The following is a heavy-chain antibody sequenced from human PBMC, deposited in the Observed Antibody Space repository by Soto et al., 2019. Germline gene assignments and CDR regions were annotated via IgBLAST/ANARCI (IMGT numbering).Heavy chain of an antibody. D-gene: IGHD6-13*01. CDR2: IYHSGST. CDR3: ARGRSSSCCHWFDP. J-gene: IGHJ5*02. V-gene: IGHV4-30-2*01. CDR1: GGSISSGGYS. Sequence: SETLSLTCAVSGGSISSGGYSWSWIRQPPGKGLEWIGYIYHSGSTYYNPSLKSRVTISVDRSKNQFSLKLSSVTAADTAVYYCARGRSSSCCHWFDPWGQGPLVTVAS.